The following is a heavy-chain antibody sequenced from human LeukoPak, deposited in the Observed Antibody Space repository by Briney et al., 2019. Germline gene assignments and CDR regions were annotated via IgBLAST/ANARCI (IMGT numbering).Heavy chain of an antibody. CDR2: IYYSGST. CDR1: GGSISSSSYY. CDR3: ARYTTEYFDP. Sequence: PSETLSLTCTVSGGSISSSSYYWGWIRQPPGKGLEWIGSIYYSGSTYYNPSLKSRVTISVDTSKNQFSLKLSSVTAADTAVYYCARYTTEYFDPWGQGTLVTVSS. J-gene: IGHJ5*02. V-gene: IGHV4-39*01. D-gene: IGHD1-1*01.